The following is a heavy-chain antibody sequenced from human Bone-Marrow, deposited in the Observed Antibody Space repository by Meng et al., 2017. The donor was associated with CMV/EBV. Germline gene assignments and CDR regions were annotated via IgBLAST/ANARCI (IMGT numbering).Heavy chain of an antibody. J-gene: IGHJ4*02. D-gene: IGHD6-25*01. Sequence: SCEASGFIFNTYNMHWVRQAAGKGLEWLSFIKYDATETSYADSVRGRFFVSRDNTRKILFLQLSRLRPEDSGRYYCAFYSSSGYYFDYWGQGALVTVSS. V-gene: IGHV3-30*03. CDR2: IKYDATET. CDR3: AFYSSSGYYFDY. CDR1: GFIFNTYN.